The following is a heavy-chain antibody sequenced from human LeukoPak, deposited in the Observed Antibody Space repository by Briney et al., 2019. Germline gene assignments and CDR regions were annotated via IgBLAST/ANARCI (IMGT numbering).Heavy chain of an antibody. V-gene: IGHV3-33*01. D-gene: IGHD6-19*01. CDR3: ASSAGALIDC. J-gene: IGHJ4*02. CDR1: GFTFSNYD. CDR2: IWFDGSNK. Sequence: GRSLRLSCAASGFTFSNYDVHWVRQAPGKGLEWLAVIWFDGSNKFYADSVKGRFTISRDNSKNTLYLQMNSLRAEDTAVYYCASSAGALIDCWGQGTLVIVSS.